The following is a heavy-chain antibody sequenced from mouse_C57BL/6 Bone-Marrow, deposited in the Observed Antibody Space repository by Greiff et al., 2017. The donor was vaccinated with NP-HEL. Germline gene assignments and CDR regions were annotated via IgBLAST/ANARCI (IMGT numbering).Heavy chain of an antibody. CDR3: ARTWGYAEFAY. J-gene: IGHJ3*01. V-gene: IGHV1-55*01. D-gene: IGHD2-2*01. CDR1: GYTFTSYW. CDR2: ICPGSGST. Sequence: VQLQQPGAELVKPGASVKMSCTASGYTFTSYWITWVRQTPGQGLEWIGDICPGSGSTNYNEKFKSKATLTVDTASSTAYMQLSSLTSEDSAVYCCARTWGYAEFAYWGQGTLVTVSA.